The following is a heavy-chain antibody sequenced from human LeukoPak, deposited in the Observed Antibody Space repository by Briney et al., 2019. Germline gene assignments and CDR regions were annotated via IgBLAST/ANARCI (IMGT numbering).Heavy chain of an antibody. J-gene: IGHJ4*02. V-gene: IGHV3-23*01. Sequence: GGSLRLSCAASGFTFRSYAIYWVRQAPGKGLELVSGISGSGGDTYFADSVKGRFTISRDNSKTTVFLQMDSLRAEDTAVYYCAKTTAGYSSGRYPGWPVDYWGQGTLVTVSS. D-gene: IGHD6-19*01. CDR3: AKTTAGYSSGRYPGWPVDY. CDR1: GFTFRSYA. CDR2: ISGSGGDT.